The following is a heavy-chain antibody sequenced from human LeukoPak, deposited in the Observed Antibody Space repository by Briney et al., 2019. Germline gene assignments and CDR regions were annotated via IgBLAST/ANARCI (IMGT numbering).Heavy chain of an antibody. J-gene: IGHJ4*02. CDR3: ARVLSIVASFDY. Sequence: ASVKVSCKASGYSFTDYYMHWVRQAPGQGLEWMGWINPNSGGTNYAQKFQGRVTMTRDTSISTAYMELSRLRSDDTAVYYCARVLSIVASFDYWGQGTLVTVSS. D-gene: IGHD1-26*01. V-gene: IGHV1-2*02. CDR1: GYSFTDYY. CDR2: INPNSGGT.